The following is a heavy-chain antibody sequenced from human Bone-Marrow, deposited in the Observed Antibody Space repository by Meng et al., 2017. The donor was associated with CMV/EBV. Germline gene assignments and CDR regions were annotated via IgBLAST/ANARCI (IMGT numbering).Heavy chain of an antibody. CDR1: GFTFSGNN. CDR2: INGNSAYI. D-gene: IGHD6-13*01. J-gene: IGHJ4*02. Sequence: GESLKISCAASGFTFSGNNMNWVRQAPGKGLEWVAFINGNSAYIYYGDSVKGRFTISRDNEKNSLYLDMNSLRDWDTAVYYCAKDRSYSSSWSDYWGQGTLVTVSS. V-gene: IGHV3-21*06. CDR3: AKDRSYSSSWSDY.